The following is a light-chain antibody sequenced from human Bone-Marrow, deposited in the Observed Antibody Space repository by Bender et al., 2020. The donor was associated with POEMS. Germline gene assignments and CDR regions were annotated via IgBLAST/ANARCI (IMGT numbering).Light chain of an antibody. CDR2: YDD. CDR3: SAWDASLNGWV. V-gene: IGLV1-36*01. Sequence: YQKLPGKAPKLLIYYDDLVESGVSDRLSGSKSGTSASLAISVLQSEDEADYYCSAWDASLNGWVFGGGTKLTVL. J-gene: IGLJ3*02.